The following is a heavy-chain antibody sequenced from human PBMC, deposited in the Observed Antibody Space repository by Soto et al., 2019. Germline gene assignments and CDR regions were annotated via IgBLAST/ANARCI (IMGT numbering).Heavy chain of an antibody. CDR3: ARQIAARSYFSVY. V-gene: IGHV4-39*01. D-gene: IGHD6-6*01. CDR2: LYYSGST. J-gene: IGHJ4*02. CDR1: GGSISSSSYY. Sequence: QLQLQESGPGLVKPSETLSLTCTVSGGSISSSSYYWGWIRQPPGKGLEWIGSLYYSGSTYYNPSGTSRGTISVVTTKNQLSRNLAAVPAAGTAVYYCARQIAARSYFSVYWGQGTLVIVSS.